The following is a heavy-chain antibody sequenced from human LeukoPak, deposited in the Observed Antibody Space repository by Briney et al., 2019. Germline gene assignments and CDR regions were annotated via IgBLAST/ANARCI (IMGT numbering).Heavy chain of an antibody. CDR1: GFTFSSYA. V-gene: IGHV3-23*01. CDR3: AKASGSYRLYYYYGMDV. D-gene: IGHD1-26*01. Sequence: GGSLRLSCAASGFTFSSYAMSWVRQAPGKGPEWVSAISGSGGSTYYADSVKGRFTISRDNSKNTLYLQMNSLRAEDTAVYYCAKASGSYRLYYYYGMDVWGQGTTVTVSS. CDR2: ISGSGGST. J-gene: IGHJ6*02.